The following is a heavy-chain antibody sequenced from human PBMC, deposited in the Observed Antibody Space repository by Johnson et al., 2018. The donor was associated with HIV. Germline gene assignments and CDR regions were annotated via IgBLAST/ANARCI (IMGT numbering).Heavy chain of an antibody. V-gene: IGHV3-11*04. CDR2: ISSSGSST. CDR3: ARDATPWGGDYVGYAFDL. Sequence: QVQLVESGGGSVKPGGSLRLSCASSGFAFSGHNMGWIRQAPGKGLEFVSYISSSGSSTYYIDSVKGRFTISRDNAKNSLYLQMNNLRVEDTAVYYCARDATPWGGDYVGYAFDLWDQGTVVTVSP. J-gene: IGHJ3*01. CDR1: GFAFSGHN. D-gene: IGHD4-17*01.